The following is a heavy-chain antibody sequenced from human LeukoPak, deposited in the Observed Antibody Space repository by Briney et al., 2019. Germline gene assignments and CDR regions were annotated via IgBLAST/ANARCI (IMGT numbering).Heavy chain of an antibody. V-gene: IGHV3-21*01. J-gene: IGHJ6*04. Sequence: PGGSLRLSCAASGFTFSSYSMNWVRQAPGKGLEWVSSISSSSYIYYADSVKGRFTISRDNAKNSLYLQMNSLRVEDTAVYYCAELGIAMIGGVWGKGTTVTISS. CDR1: GFTFSSYS. CDR3: AELGIAMIGGV. CDR2: ISSSSYI. D-gene: IGHD3-10*02.